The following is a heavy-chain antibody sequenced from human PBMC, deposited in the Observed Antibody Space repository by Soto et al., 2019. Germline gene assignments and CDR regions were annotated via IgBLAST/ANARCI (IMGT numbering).Heavy chain of an antibody. D-gene: IGHD2-8*01. V-gene: IGHV4-34*01. CDR1: VGSFSGYY. J-gene: IGHJ6*02. CDR3: ARQEVPQWFTKGYYGMDV. CDR2: INHRGNT. Sequence: PSETLSVTCAVYVGSFSGYYWTWIRQRPGKGLEWIGEINHRGNTNYNPSLKSRVTISVDTSKNQFSLKLTSVTAADTAVYYCARQEVPQWFTKGYYGMDVWDQGTTVTVSS.